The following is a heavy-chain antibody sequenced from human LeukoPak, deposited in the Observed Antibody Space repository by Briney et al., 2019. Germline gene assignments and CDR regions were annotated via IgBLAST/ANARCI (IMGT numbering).Heavy chain of an antibody. Sequence: PGGSLRLSCAASGFSFSSYSMNWVRQAPGKGLEWVSSISSSSTYIYYADSLKGRFTISRDNAKNSLYLQMNSLRAEDTAVYFCARGGSSRITSAEYFQHWGEGTLVTVSS. CDR2: ISSSSTYI. V-gene: IGHV3-21*01. J-gene: IGHJ1*01. CDR3: ARGGSSRITSAEYFQH. D-gene: IGHD2-2*01. CDR1: GFSFSSYS.